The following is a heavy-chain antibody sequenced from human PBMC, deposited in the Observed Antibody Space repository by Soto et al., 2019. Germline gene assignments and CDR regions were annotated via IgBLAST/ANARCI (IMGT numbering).Heavy chain of an antibody. J-gene: IGHJ4*02. CDR1: GGTFSSYA. CDR2: IIPIFGTA. D-gene: IGHD3-3*01. Sequence: WASVKVSCKASGGTFSSYAISWVRQAPGQGLEWMGGIIPIFGTANYAQKFQGRVTITADKSTSTAYMELSSLRSEDTAVYYCASPIRFLEWLTAPFDHWGQGTLVTVSS. V-gene: IGHV1-69*06. CDR3: ASPIRFLEWLTAPFDH.